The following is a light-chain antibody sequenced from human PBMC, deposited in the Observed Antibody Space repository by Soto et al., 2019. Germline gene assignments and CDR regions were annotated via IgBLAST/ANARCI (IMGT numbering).Light chain of an antibody. V-gene: IGLV2-8*01. Sequence: QSVLTQPPSASGSPGQSVTISCTGTSSDVGGYNYVSWYQQHPGKAPKLMIFEVTKRPSGVPDRFSGSKSGNTASLTVSGLQADDEADYYCSSYAGSNNFFGGGTMLTVL. CDR3: SSYAGSNNF. CDR1: SSDVGGYNY. CDR2: EVT. J-gene: IGLJ2*01.